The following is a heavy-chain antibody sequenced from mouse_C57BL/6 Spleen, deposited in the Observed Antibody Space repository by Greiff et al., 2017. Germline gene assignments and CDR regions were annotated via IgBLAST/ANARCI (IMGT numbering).Heavy chain of an antibody. D-gene: IGHD1-3*01. CDR2: INPEDGET. V-gene: IGHV14-2*01. J-gene: IGHJ4*01. Sequence: EVQLQQSGPELVKPGASVKFSCTASGFNFKDSYMHWVKQRTEQGLEWIGRINPEDGETKYDLKFQGKATITADTSSSTAYLQPSSLTPEDSAVYFCAYIWGWGYYYAMGGWGQATSVT. CDR3: AYIWGWGYYYAMGG. CDR1: GFNFKDSY.